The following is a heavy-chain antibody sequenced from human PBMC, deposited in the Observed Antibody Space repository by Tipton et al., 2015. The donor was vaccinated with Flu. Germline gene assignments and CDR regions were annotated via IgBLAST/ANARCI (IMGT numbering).Heavy chain of an antibody. J-gene: IGHJ4*02. CDR1: GFTFDDSA. CDR2: INWNSGNI. Sequence: SLRLSCVASGFTFDDSAMNWVRQGPGKGLEWVSGINWNSGNIGYADSVKGRFIISRDNAKNSLYLQMNSLRAEDTALYYCAKGTSSFDKSGYRFDYWGQGTQVTVSS. V-gene: IGHV3-9*01. D-gene: IGHD3-22*01. CDR3: AKGTSSFDKSGYRFDY.